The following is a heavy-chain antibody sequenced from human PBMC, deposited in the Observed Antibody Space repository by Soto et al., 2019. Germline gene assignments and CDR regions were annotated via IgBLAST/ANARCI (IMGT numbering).Heavy chain of an antibody. CDR1: GGTFSSYA. CDR2: IIPIFGTA. CDR3: ATRRGYCSSTSCYSPCAY. V-gene: IGHV1-69*12. D-gene: IGHD2-2*02. J-gene: IGHJ4*02. Sequence: QVQLVQSGAEVKKPGSSVKVSCKASGGTFSSYAISWVRQAPGQGLEWMGGIIPIFGTANYAQKFQGRVTITADEPTSTDDMELSSLRAEDTAVYYCATRRGYCSSTSCYSPCAYWGQGTLVTVSS.